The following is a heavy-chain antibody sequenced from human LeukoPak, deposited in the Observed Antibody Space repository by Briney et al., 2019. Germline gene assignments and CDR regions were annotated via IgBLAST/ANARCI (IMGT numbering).Heavy chain of an antibody. CDR3: VRDFSCSGGSCPLFDS. Sequence: GGSLRLSCAASGFTVSSNYMSWVRQAPGKGLEWVSVIYSDGTTVYADSVKGRFTISRDNSENTLYLQMSSLRAEDTAIYYCVRDFSCSGGSCPLFDSWGQGTLVSVSS. CDR1: GFTVSSNY. V-gene: IGHV3-53*01. J-gene: IGHJ4*02. D-gene: IGHD2-15*01. CDR2: IYSDGTT.